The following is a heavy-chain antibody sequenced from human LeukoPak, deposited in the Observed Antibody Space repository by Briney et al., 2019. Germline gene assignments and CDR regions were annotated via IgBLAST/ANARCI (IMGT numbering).Heavy chain of an antibody. J-gene: IGHJ4*02. Sequence: GGSLRLPCAASGFTFSSYSMNWVRQAPGKGLEWVSSISSTSSYIYYADSVKGRFTISRDNAKNSLYLQMNSLRAEDTAVYYCARDDTYYDSSGYYLDYWGQGTLVTVSS. CDR3: ARDDTYYDSSGYYLDY. D-gene: IGHD3-22*01. CDR1: GFTFSSYS. V-gene: IGHV3-21*01. CDR2: ISSTSSYI.